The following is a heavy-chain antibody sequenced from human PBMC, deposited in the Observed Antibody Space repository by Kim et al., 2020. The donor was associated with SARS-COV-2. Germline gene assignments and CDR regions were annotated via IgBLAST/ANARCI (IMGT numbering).Heavy chain of an antibody. D-gene: IGHD3-22*01. J-gene: IGHJ6*02. V-gene: IGHV1-69*13. CDR1: GGTFSSYA. CDR3: ARETPSMTSEPNYGMDV. CDR2: IIPIFGTA. Sequence: SVKVSCKASGGTFSSYAISWVRQAPGQGLEWMGGIIPIFGTANYAQKFQGRVTITADESTSTAYMELSSLRSEDTAVYYCARETPSMTSEPNYGMDVWGQGTTVTVSS.